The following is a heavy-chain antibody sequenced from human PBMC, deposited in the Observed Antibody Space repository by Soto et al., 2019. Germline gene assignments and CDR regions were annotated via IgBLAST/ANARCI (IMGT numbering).Heavy chain of an antibody. V-gene: IGHV3-9*01. CDR2: ISGNSATI. J-gene: IGHJ4*02. CDR3: ARVAIVRATRAHFDY. CDR1: GFSFDDYA. Sequence: SLRVSCAASGFSFDDYAMHWVRQAPGKGLDWVSGISGNSATISYSYSVKGRFTISRDNANKCMCLQINSLRAEDTALYFCARVAIVRATRAHFDYWGQGTLVSVSS. D-gene: IGHD1-26*01.